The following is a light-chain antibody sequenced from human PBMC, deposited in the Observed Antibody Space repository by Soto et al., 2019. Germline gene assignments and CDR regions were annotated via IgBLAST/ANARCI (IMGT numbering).Light chain of an antibody. CDR3: SSYTSTSTLYV. Sequence: QSALTQPASVSGSPGQSITISCTGTSSDIGGYNYFSWYQQLPGKVPKLIIYDVSNRPSGVSDRFSGSKSCNAASLTISGRQAEDEADYYCSSYTSTSTLYVFGTGTKLTVL. V-gene: IGLV2-14*03. J-gene: IGLJ1*01. CDR2: DVS. CDR1: SSDIGGYNY.